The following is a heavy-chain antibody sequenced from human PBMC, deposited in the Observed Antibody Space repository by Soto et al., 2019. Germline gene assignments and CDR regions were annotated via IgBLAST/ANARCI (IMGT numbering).Heavy chain of an antibody. V-gene: IGHV3-7*01. CDR2: INRDGSEK. CDR1: GFTFSTYW. CDR3: GRAIYPSSYGYYYHGMDV. Sequence: GGSLRLSCAASGFTFSTYWMSWVRQAPGKGLEWVANINRDGSEKYYVDSVRGRFTISRDNARDSLYLQMNTLGAEDTAVYYCGRAIYPSSYGYYYHGMDVWGQG. J-gene: IGHJ6*02. D-gene: IGHD5-18*01.